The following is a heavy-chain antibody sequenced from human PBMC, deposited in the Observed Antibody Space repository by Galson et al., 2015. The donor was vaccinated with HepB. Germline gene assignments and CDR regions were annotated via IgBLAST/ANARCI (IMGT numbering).Heavy chain of an antibody. Sequence: SVKVSCKASGGTFSSYTINWVRQAPGQGLEWMGRIIPSLGATNYAQKFQGRVTIIADKSTSTAHMELSSLRSEDTAVYYCAREVYSFGSEYFDYWGQGTLVTVSS. CDR3: AREVYSFGSEYFDY. CDR1: GGTFSSYT. V-gene: IGHV1-69*08. CDR2: IIPSLGAT. D-gene: IGHD5-18*01. J-gene: IGHJ4*02.